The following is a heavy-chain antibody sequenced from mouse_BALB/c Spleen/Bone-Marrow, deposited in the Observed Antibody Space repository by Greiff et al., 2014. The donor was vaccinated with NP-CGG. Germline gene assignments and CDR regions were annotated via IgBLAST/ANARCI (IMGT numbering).Heavy chain of an antibody. CDR3: AREGYRYDLFDY. D-gene: IGHD2-14*01. CDR2: IDTSYGYI. V-gene: IGHV1-69*02. CDR1: GYTFTDYW. Sequence: QVQLQQSGAELVRPGASVKISCKGSGYTFTDYWMHWVKQRPGQSLEWIGAIDTSYGYITYNQKFKGKATLTVDKSSSTAYMQPSNLTSEDSAVYYNAREGYRYDLFDYWGQGTTLTVSS. J-gene: IGHJ2*01.